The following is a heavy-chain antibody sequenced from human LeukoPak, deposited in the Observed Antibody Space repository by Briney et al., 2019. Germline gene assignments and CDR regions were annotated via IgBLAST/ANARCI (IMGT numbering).Heavy chain of an antibody. V-gene: IGHV3-48*04. CDR1: GFTFSSYS. CDR2: ISVSSRNVI. CDR3: ARDFGPRLYAFDV. D-gene: IGHD3-16*01. J-gene: IGHJ3*01. Sequence: GGSLRLSCAASGFTFSSYSMNWVRQAPGKGLEWLSYISVSSRNVIDYADSVKGRFTISRDDAKNSLDLQMNSLRAEDTAVYFCARDFGPRLYAFDVWGQGTMITVSS.